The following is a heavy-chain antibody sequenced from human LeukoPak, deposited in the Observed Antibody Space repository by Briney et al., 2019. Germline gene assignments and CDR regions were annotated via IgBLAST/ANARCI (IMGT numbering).Heavy chain of an antibody. CDR1: GGSISSGTYY. J-gene: IGHJ6*03. V-gene: IGHV4-61*02. Sequence: SETLSLTCTVSGGSISSGTYYWSWIRQPAGNGLQWIGRIDSSGSTNYNPSLKSRVITSIDTSKNQFSLKLSSVTAADTAVYYCARGYSSSWYYYLDVWGKGTTVTISS. D-gene: IGHD6-13*01. CDR3: ARGYSSSWYYYLDV. CDR2: IDSSGST.